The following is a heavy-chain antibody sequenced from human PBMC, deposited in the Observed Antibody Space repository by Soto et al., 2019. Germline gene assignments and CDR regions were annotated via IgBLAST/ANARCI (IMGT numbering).Heavy chain of an antibody. CDR1: GCTFSSYA. J-gene: IGHJ6*03. CDR3: ARVGTVIYYYYYMDV. V-gene: IGHV1-69*13. D-gene: IGHD4-17*01. CDR2: IIPIFGTA. Sequence: SVKVSCKASGCTFSSYAISWVRQAPGQGLEWMGGIIPIFGTANYAQKFQGRVTITADESTSTAYMELSSLRSEDTAVYYCARVGTVIYYYYYMDVWGKGTTVTVSS.